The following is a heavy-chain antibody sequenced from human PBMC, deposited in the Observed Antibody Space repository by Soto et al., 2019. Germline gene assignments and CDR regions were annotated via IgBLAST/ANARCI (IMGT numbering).Heavy chain of an antibody. CDR3: ARDVWITMVRGVINWFDP. V-gene: IGHV1-18*01. CDR2: ISAYNGNT. J-gene: IGHJ5*02. CDR1: GYTFTSYG. D-gene: IGHD3-10*01. Sequence: GASVKVSCKASGYTFTSYGISWVRQAPGQGLEWMGWISAYNGNTNYAQKLQGRVTMTTDTSTSTAYMELRSLRSDDTAVYYCARDVWITMVRGVINWFDPWGQGTLVTVSS.